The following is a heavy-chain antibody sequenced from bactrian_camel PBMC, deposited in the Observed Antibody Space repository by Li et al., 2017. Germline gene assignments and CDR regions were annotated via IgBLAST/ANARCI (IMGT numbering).Heavy chain of an antibody. CDR1: ALTLSSAD. CDR2: ISRDGENT. V-gene: IGHV3S40*01. CDR3: AADNRPYDQCVDSWCYVGGYEYKY. D-gene: IGHD3*01. Sequence: DVQLVESGGGLVQPGGSLRLSCASSALTLSSADVNWVCQAPGKGLEWVSSISRDGENTYYLDSVRGRFTLSKDNAKNTLYLQMTNLKPEDTAVYYCAADNRPYDQCVDSWCYVGGYEYKYWGQGTQVTVS. J-gene: IGHJ4*01.